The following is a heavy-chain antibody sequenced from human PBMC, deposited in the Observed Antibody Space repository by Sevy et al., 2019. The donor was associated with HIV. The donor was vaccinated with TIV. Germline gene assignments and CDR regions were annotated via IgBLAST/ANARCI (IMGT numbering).Heavy chain of an antibody. CDR2: IHPGNSET. Sequence: GESLKISCEGSGFSFSSYWIHWVRQMPGKGLEWMATIHPGNSETRYRSPFQGQVTISADKSINPAYLQWSRLSASDTAIYYCFMRAHTDSSGYYYRYGMDVWGQGTTVTVSS. D-gene: IGHD3-10*01. CDR3: FMRAHTDSSGYYYRYGMDV. J-gene: IGHJ6*02. V-gene: IGHV5-51*01. CDR1: GFSFSSYW.